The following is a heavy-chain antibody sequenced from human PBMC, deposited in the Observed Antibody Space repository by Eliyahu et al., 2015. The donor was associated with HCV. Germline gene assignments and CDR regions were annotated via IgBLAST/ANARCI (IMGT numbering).Heavy chain of an antibody. CDR3: ARASITKWDFDY. J-gene: IGHJ4*02. V-gene: IGHV3-7*03. CDR1: XXLLSIFW. CDR2: IKXDGSEK. D-gene: IGHD5-24*01. Sequence: EVQLVXVWGRLGPAWGVPETLLCSLXXXLLSIFWXXGVRQAPGKGLEWVANIKXDGSEKYYVDSVKGRFTISRDNAKNSLYLQMNSLRAEDTAVYYCARASITKWDFDYWGQGTLVTVSS.